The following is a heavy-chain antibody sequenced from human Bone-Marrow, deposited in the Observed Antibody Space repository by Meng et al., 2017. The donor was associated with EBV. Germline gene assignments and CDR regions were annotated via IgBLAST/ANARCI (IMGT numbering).Heavy chain of an antibody. V-gene: IGHV1-69*01. D-gene: IGHD3-10*01. J-gene: IGHJ4*02. CDR2: LIPMVGAP. CDR3: ASESGRGFTPDY. CDR1: GGTFRSDA. Sequence: GQWVQAGPEVKKPGSSVKVSCRTSGGTFRSDAVSWVRQAPGQGLEWMGGLIPMVGAPHYAQKFQGRVTIIADESTSTHSMELNSLRSEDTAMYYCASESGRGFTPDYWGQGTLVTVSS.